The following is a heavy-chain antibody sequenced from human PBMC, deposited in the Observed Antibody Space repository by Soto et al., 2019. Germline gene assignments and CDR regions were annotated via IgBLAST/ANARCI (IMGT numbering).Heavy chain of an antibody. Sequence: ASVKVSCKASGYTFTGYYMHLVRQAPVQGLELIVWINPNIGGTNYAQRFQGWVTITMYTSIITCYIELSMLRSDDTAVYYCAREGKEYYFDYWGQGTLVTVSS. CDR3: AREGKEYYFDY. V-gene: IGHV1-2*04. J-gene: IGHJ4*02. CDR1: GYTFTGYY. CDR2: INPNIGGT.